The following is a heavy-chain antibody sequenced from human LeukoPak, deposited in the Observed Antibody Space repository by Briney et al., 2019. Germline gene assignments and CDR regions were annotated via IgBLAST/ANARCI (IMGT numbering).Heavy chain of an antibody. D-gene: IGHD5-18*01. CDR1: GGSFSGYY. V-gene: IGHV4-34*01. CDR2: INHSGST. CDR3: ATRGQLWFPFDY. Sequence: PSETLSLTCAVYGGSFSGYYWSWIRQPPGKGLEWIGEINHSGSTNYNPSLKSRVTISVDTSKNQFSLKLSSVTAADTAVYYCATRGQLWFPFDYWGQGTLVTVSS. J-gene: IGHJ4*02.